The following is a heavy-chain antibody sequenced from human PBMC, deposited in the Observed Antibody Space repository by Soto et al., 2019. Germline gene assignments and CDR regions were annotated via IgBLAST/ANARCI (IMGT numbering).Heavy chain of an antibody. CDR2: INCNSGGT. CDR1: EYTFTGYY. CDR3: ARGRTTGVDY. V-gene: IGHV1-2*02. J-gene: IGHJ4*02. Sequence: QVQLVQSGAEVKKPGASVKVSCKASEYTFTGYYMHWVRQAPGQGLEWMGWINCNSGGTNYAQKFQGRVTMTRDTSISTAYMELSSLRSDDMAVYYCARGRTTGVDYWGQGTLVTVSS. D-gene: IGHD3-10*01.